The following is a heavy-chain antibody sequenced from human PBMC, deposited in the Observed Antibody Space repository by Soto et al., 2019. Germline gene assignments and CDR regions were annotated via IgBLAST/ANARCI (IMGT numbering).Heavy chain of an antibody. Sequence: GGSLRLSCAASGFTVSGDHMSWVRQAPGKGLECIAVIYYGGTTYYADSVQGRFTVSRDSSKNTLHLQMNDLRADDTAVYYCAREAAGFDIWGQGTMVTVSS. CDR1: GFTVSGDH. CDR3: AREAAGFDI. V-gene: IGHV3-53*01. D-gene: IGHD6-13*01. J-gene: IGHJ3*02. CDR2: IYYGGTT.